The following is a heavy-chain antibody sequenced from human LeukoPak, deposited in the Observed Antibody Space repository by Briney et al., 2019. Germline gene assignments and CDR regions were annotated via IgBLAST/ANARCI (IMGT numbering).Heavy chain of an antibody. CDR2: IKPDGSEK. V-gene: IGHV3-7*01. CDR1: GFTFSSSW. Sequence: GGSLRLSCAASGFTFSSSWMSWVRQAPGKGLEWVANIKPDGSEKYYVDSVKGRFTISRDDAKNTLYLQMISLRVDDTAVYYCTRAHQFSSSLETDYWGQGTLVTVSS. CDR3: TRAHQFSSSLETDY. J-gene: IGHJ4*02. D-gene: IGHD6-6*01.